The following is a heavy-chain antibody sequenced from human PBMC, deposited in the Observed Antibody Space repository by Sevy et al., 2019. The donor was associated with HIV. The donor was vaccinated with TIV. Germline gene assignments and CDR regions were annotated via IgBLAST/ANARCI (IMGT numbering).Heavy chain of an antibody. Sequence: GGSLRLSCAASGFIFSGYVMSWVRQAPGKGLEWVSGISASGGGTYYADSVKGRFTVSRDHSKNTLYLEMNSLRAEDTAVYYCAKDASSSWTGGTFQHWGQGTLVTVSS. CDR2: ISASGGGT. J-gene: IGHJ1*01. D-gene: IGHD6-13*01. CDR1: GFIFSGYV. V-gene: IGHV3-23*01. CDR3: AKDASSSWTGGTFQH.